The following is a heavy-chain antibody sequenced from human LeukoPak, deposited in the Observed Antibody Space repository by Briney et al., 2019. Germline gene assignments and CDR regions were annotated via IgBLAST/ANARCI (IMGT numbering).Heavy chain of an antibody. CDR2: INHSGGT. CDR1: GGSFSGYY. J-gene: IGHJ5*02. Sequence: SETLSLTCAVYGGSFSGYYWSWIRQPPGKGLEWIGEINHSGGTNYNPSLKSRVTISVDTSKNQFSLKLSSVTAADTAVYYCARHEIRIYYGSGTLNWFDPWGQGTLVTVSS. D-gene: IGHD3-10*01. V-gene: IGHV4-34*01. CDR3: ARHEIRIYYGSGTLNWFDP.